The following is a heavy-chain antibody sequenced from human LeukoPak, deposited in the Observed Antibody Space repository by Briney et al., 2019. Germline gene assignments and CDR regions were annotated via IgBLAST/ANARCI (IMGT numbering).Heavy chain of an antibody. J-gene: IGHJ5*02. V-gene: IGHV4-38-2*02. Sequence: KPPETLSLTCTVSGYSISSGYYWGWIRQPPGKGLEWIGSIYHSGSTYYNPSLKSRVTISVDTSKNQFSLKLSSVTAADTAVYYCARGAGYCSSTSCYLNWFDPWGQGTLVTVSS. CDR1: GYSISSGYY. D-gene: IGHD2-2*01. CDR2: IYHSGST. CDR3: ARGAGYCSSTSCYLNWFDP.